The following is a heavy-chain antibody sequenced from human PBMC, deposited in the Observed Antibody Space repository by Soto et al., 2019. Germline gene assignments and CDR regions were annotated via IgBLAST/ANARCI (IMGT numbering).Heavy chain of an antibody. J-gene: IGHJ4*02. CDR2: INYIGGST. V-gene: IGHV3-20*04. D-gene: IGHD6-13*01. CDR3: AKAFSWYDY. CDR1: GFTFDDHC. Sequence: GGSLRLSCTASGFTFDDHCMNWVRQAPGKGLEWVSGINYIGGSTGYADSVKGRFTISRDNSKNTLYLQMSSLRAEDTAVYYCAKAFSWYDYWGQGTLVTVSS.